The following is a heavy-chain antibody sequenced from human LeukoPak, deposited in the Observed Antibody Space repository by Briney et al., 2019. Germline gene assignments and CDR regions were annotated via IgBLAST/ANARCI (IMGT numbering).Heavy chain of an antibody. V-gene: IGHV3-30*03. D-gene: IGHD6-13*01. J-gene: IGHJ4*02. Sequence: PGGSLRLSCAASGFTFSSYGMHWVRQAPGKGLEWVAVISYDGSNKYYADSVKGRFTISRDNSKNTLYLQMNSLRAEDTAVYYCAARIAAAGLFDYWGQGTLVTVSS. CDR1: GFTFSSYG. CDR3: AARIAAAGLFDY. CDR2: ISYDGSNK.